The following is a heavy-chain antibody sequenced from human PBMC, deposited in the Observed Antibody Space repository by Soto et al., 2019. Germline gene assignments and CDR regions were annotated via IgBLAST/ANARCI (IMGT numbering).Heavy chain of an antibody. CDR3: AKDRAEWGSYDY. V-gene: IGHV3-23*01. J-gene: IGHJ4*02. CDR2: ISGSGGST. CDR1: GFTFSSYA. Sequence: EVQMLESGGGLVQPGESLRLSCAASGFTFSSYAMSWVRQAPGEGLKWVSTISGSGGSTYYAESVKGRFTISRENSKNTLYLQMNSLRAEDTAVYYCAKDRAEWGSYDYWGQGILVTVSS. D-gene: IGHD7-27*01.